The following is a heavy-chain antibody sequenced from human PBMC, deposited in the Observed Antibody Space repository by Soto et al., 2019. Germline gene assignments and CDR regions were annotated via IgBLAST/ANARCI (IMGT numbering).Heavy chain of an antibody. V-gene: IGHV1-46*01. D-gene: IGHD3-22*01. CDR1: GYTFTSYY. Sequence: ASVKVSCKGSGYTFTSYYMHWVGQAPGQGLEWMGIINPSGGNTSYAQKFQGRVTISVDTSKNQFSLKLSSVTAADTAVYYCARQRGSRYYDSSGPSYYYYGMDVWGQGTTVTVSS. CDR3: ARQRGSRYYDSSGPSYYYYGMDV. J-gene: IGHJ6*02. CDR2: INPSGGNT.